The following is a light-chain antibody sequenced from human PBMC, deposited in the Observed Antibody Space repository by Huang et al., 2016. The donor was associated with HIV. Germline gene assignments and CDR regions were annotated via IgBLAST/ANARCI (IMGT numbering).Light chain of an antibody. Sequence: CRVSQGIRNDLGWYQQKPGKPPKLLIYAATSLQSGVPSRFSGSGSYTNFTLTISGLQPEDFATYFCLQDYNFPYTFGQGTEVE. V-gene: IGKV1-6*01. CDR3: LQDYNFPYT. J-gene: IGKJ2*01. CDR2: AAT. CDR1: QGIRND.